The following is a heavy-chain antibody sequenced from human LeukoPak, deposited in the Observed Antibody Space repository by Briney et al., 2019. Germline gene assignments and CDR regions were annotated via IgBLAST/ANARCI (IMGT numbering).Heavy chain of an antibody. CDR1: GVSITSHF. D-gene: IGHD3-10*01. J-gene: IGHJ4*02. CDR3: ARDEGSPGALDH. Sequence: SETLSLTCTVSGVSITSHFWSWIRQSPGQGLEWIGYAYFNGIINYNPSLKSRVTISVDTSKNQFSLRLSSVTAADTAVYYCARDEGSPGALDHWGQGTLVTVSS. CDR2: AYFNGII. V-gene: IGHV4-59*11.